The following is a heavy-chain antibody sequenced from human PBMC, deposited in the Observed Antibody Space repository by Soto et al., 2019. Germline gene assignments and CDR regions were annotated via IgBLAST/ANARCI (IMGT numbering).Heavy chain of an antibody. CDR2: IWYDGSNK. V-gene: IGHV3-33*01. D-gene: IGHD6-13*01. J-gene: IGHJ4*02. Sequence: QVQLVESGGGVVQPGRSLRLSCAASGFTFSSYGMHWVRQAPGKGLEWVAVIWYDGSNKYYADSVKGRFTISRDNSKNTLYLQMSRLRAEDTAVYYCARDYAPRAAAWYYFDYWGQGTLVTVSS. CDR1: GFTFSSYG. CDR3: ARDYAPRAAAWYYFDY.